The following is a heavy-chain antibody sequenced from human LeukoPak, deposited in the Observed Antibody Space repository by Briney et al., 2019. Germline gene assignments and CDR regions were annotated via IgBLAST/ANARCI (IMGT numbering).Heavy chain of an antibody. Sequence: PSETLSLTCTVSGDSIRSGHYYWSWIRQHPGKGLEWIGYIYYSGTTYYNPSLQSRVTISVDTSKNQFSLKLSSVTAADTAVYYCARADNWFDPWGQGTLVTVSS. CDR2: IYYSGTT. CDR1: GDSIRSGHYY. J-gene: IGHJ5*02. CDR3: ARADNWFDP. V-gene: IGHV4-31*03.